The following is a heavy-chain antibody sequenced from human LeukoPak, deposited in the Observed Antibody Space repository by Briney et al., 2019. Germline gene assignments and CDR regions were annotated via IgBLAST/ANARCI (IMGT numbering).Heavy chain of an antibody. CDR1: GYTFTSYA. Sequence: ASVKVSCKASGYTFTSYAMHWVRQAPGQRLEWMGWINAGNGNTKYSQKFQGRVTITRDTSASTAYMELSSLRSEDTAVYYCARAHWNDVYFDYWGQGTLVTVSS. D-gene: IGHD1-1*01. J-gene: IGHJ4*02. V-gene: IGHV1-3*01. CDR3: ARAHWNDVYFDY. CDR2: INAGNGNT.